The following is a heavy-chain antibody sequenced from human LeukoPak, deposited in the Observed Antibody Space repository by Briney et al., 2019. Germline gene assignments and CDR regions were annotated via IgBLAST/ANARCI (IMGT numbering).Heavy chain of an antibody. D-gene: IGHD5-12*01. CDR3: AKDVKFSWPFYFDY. Sequence: LGGSLRLSCAASGFTFSSYAMSWVRQAPGKGLEWVSAISGSGGSTYYADSVKGRFTISRDNSKNTLFLQMNSLRAEDTAVYSCAKDVKFSWPFYFDYWGQGILVTVSS. V-gene: IGHV3-23*01. CDR1: GFTFSSYA. CDR2: ISGSGGST. J-gene: IGHJ4*02.